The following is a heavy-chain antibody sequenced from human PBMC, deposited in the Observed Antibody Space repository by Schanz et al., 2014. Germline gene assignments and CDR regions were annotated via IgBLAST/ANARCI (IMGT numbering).Heavy chain of an antibody. Sequence: VQLVESGGGVVRPGRSLRLSCATSGFTFSSYGMHWVRQAPGKGLEWVSAITGSGSKTYYADSVKGRFTIARDNSKNTLFLQMDSLRVEDTAVYYCMAMGRNTSHYFDHWGQGTLVTVSS. D-gene: IGHD1-1*01. J-gene: IGHJ4*02. CDR1: GFTFSSYG. V-gene: IGHV3-23*04. CDR2: ITGSGSKT. CDR3: MAMGRNTSHYFDH.